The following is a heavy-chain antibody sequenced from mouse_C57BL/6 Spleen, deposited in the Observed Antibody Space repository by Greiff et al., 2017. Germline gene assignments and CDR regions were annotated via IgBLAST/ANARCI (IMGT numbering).Heavy chain of an antibody. V-gene: IGHV6-6*01. CDR3: TRRPFDY. CDR1: GFTFSDAW. Sequence: EVQRVESGAGLVQPGGSMKLSCAASGFTFSDAWMDWVRQSPEKGLEWVAEIRNKANNHDTYYAESVKGRFTISRDDSKSSVYLQMSSLRAEDTGIYYCTRRPFDYWGQGTTLTVSS. J-gene: IGHJ2*01. CDR2: IRNKANNHDT.